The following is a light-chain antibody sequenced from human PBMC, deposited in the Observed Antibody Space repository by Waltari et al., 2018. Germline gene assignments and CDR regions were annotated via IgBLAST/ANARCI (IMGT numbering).Light chain of an antibody. CDR2: QDM. CDR3: QAWDTTIVV. CDR1: QLGDKF. J-gene: IGLJ2*01. V-gene: IGLV3-1*01. Sequence: SYELTQPPSVSVSPGQTATITCPADQLGDKFVALSLQKSGQSPVLVIYQDMKRPSGIPERFSGSNSGNTATLTISGTQVDDEADFYCQAWDTTIVVFGGGTKLTVL.